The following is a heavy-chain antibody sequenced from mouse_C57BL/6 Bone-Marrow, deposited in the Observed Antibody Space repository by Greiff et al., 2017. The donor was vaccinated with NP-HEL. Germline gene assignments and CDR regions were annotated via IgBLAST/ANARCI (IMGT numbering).Heavy chain of an antibody. CDR2: ISSGGSYP. V-gene: IGHV5-6*01. CDR3: ASPYDYDVAWFAY. Sequence: EVQRVESGGDLVKPGGSLKLSCAASGFTFSSYGMSWVRQTPDKRLEWVATISSGGSYPYYPDSVQGRFTISRDNAKNTLYLQMSSLKAEDTAMYYCASPYDYDVAWFAYWGQGTLVTVSA. J-gene: IGHJ3*01. D-gene: IGHD2-4*01. CDR1: GFTFSSYG.